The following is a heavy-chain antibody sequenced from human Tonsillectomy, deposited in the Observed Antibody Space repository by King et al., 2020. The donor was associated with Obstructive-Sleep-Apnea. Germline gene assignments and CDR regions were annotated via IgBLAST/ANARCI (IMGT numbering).Heavy chain of an antibody. CDR3: AKDRTVWFGELLTPIVGAIDY. CDR2: ISVSGGRT. J-gene: IGHJ4*02. D-gene: IGHD3-10*01. Sequence: VQLVESGGGVVQPGGSGRLSGAASVFPLAKNARSGVRQAPGEGVEGVYAISVSGGRTNYAEPVKVRVTITRDKSQKTLYLQMNSLRAGDTAAFYCAKDRTVWFGELLTPIVGAIDYWGQGTLVTVSS. CDR1: VFPLAKNA. V-gene: IGHV3-23*04.